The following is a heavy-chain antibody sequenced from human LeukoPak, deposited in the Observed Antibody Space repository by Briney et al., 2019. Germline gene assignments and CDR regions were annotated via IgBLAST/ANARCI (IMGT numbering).Heavy chain of an antibody. Sequence: PSETLSLTCTVSGGSISSYYWSWIRQPPGKGLEWIGYIHYSGSTNYNPSLKSRVTISVDTSKNRFSLKLSTVTAADTAVYYCARRPTGDPKFDYWGQGTLVTVSS. CDR3: ARRPTGDPKFDY. V-gene: IGHV4-59*08. J-gene: IGHJ4*02. D-gene: IGHD7-27*01. CDR1: GGSISSYY. CDR2: IHYSGST.